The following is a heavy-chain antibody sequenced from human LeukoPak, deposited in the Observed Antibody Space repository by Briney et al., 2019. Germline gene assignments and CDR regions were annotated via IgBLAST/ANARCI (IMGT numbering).Heavy chain of an antibody. D-gene: IGHD2-15*01. V-gene: IGHV4-4*07. CDR1: GGSINNYY. CDR2: IYTHGST. J-gene: IGHJ3*02. Sequence: PSETLSLTCTVSGGSINNYYWSWIRQPAGRGLEWIGRIYTHGSTNYNPSLMSRVTMSVDTSKNQSSLKLSSVTAADTAVYYWARGRYCSADICSGGDAFDIWGQGTMVSVSS. CDR3: ARGRYCSADICSGGDAFDI.